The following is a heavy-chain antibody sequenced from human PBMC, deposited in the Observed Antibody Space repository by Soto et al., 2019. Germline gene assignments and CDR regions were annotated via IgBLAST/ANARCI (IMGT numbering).Heavy chain of an antibody. J-gene: IGHJ5*02. CDR1: GYTFTNYE. Sequence: ASVKVSCKASGYTFTNYETIWVRQATGQGLEWMGWMNPNSGDTVYAEKFQGRLTLTRDASISTAYMELSSLRYEGTAVYYCARGRGGHCRGGKCHRFLDPWGQGTLVTVSS. CDR3: ARGRGGHCRGGKCHRFLDP. CDR2: MNPNSGDT. V-gene: IGHV1-8*01. D-gene: IGHD2-15*01.